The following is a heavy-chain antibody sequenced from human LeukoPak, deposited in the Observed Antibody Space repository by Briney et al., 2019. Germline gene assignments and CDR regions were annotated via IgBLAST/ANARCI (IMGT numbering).Heavy chain of an antibody. J-gene: IGHJ4*02. V-gene: IGHV3-48*03. CDR1: GFTFSSYE. Sequence: GGSLRLSCAASGFTFSSYEMNWVRQAPGKGLEWVSYISSSGSTIYYADSVKGRLTISRDNAKNSLYLQMNSLRAEDTAVYYCARDLLAGGSGYHYWGQGTLVTVSS. CDR2: ISSSGSTI. CDR3: ARDLLAGGSGYHY. D-gene: IGHD3-22*01.